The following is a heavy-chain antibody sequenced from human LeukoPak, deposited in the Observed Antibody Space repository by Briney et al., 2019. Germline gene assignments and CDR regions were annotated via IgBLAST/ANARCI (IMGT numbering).Heavy chain of an antibody. V-gene: IGHV1-69*04. CDR3: ASGFPGSQAFDI. CDR1: GGTFSSYA. CDR2: IIPIFGIA. Sequence: SVKVPCKASGGTFSSYAISWVRQAPGQGLEWMGRIIPIFGIANYAQKFQGRVTITADKSTSTAYMELSSLRSEDTAVYYCASGFPGSQAFDIWGQGTMVTVSS. D-gene: IGHD3-10*01. J-gene: IGHJ3*02.